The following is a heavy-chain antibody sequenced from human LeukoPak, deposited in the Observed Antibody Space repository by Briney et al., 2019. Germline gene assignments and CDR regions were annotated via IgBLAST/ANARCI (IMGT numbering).Heavy chain of an antibody. Sequence: GGSLRLSCAASGFTFSSYAMHWVRRAPGKGLEWVAVISYDGSNKYYADSVKGRFTISRDNSKNTLYLQMNSLRAEDTAVYYCARARLRDNWFDPWGQGTLVTVSS. D-gene: IGHD4-17*01. CDR3: ARARLRDNWFDP. J-gene: IGHJ5*02. V-gene: IGHV3-30*04. CDR1: GFTFSSYA. CDR2: ISYDGSNK.